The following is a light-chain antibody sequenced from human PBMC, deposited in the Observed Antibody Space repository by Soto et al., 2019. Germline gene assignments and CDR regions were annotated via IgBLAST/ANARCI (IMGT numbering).Light chain of an antibody. CDR1: QSVSTRY. CDR2: GAS. J-gene: IGKJ2*01. Sequence: ESMLTQSPGTLSLSPGERATLSCRASQSVSTRYLAWYQQKPGQAPRLLIYGASIRATGIPDRFSGSGSGTDFTLTISRLEPEDVAVYYCHRFGSSPPAFTFGQGTKLEI. V-gene: IGKV3-20*01. CDR3: HRFGSSPPAFT.